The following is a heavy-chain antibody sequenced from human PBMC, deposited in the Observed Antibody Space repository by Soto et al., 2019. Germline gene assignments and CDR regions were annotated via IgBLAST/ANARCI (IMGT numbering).Heavy chain of an antibody. Sequence: QVQLVESGGGVVQPGRSLRLSCAASGFSFSSYGMHWVRQAPGKGLEWVAMISYDGTDEYYADSVKGRFTIPRDNSKNAVYLQMNSLRAEDTAVYYCAKPESDWIDHFDYWGQGTLVTLSS. J-gene: IGHJ4*02. CDR3: AKPESDWIDHFDY. V-gene: IGHV3-30*18. CDR2: ISYDGTDE. CDR1: GFSFSSYG. D-gene: IGHD1-1*01.